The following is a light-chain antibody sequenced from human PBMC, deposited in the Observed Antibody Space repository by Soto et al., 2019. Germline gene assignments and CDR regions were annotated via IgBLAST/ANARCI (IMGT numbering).Light chain of an antibody. CDR1: QSIVSS. CDR3: QQSYTTPLT. V-gene: IGKV1-39*01. Sequence: DIQMTQSPSSLSASVGDRVTITCRASQSIVSSLNWYQQKPGEAPKLLIYAASIVQSGVPSRFSCSGAGTDFTLTISSLQPEDYATYYCQQSYTTPLTFGGGTKVEIK. CDR2: AAS. J-gene: IGKJ4*01.